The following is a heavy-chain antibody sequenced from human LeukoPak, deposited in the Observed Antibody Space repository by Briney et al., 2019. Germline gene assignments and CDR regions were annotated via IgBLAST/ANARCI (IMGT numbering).Heavy chain of an antibody. Sequence: GASVKVSCKASGYTFTGYYMHWVRQAPGHGLEWLGYIRPMTGDTNYAQKFQDRVTFSMDTSTATAYMELRSLRSDDTAFYYCGRGVQSFDPWGQGTLVTVSS. CDR3: GRGVQSFDP. J-gene: IGHJ5*02. CDR2: IRPMTGDT. V-gene: IGHV1-2*02. CDR1: GYTFTGYY.